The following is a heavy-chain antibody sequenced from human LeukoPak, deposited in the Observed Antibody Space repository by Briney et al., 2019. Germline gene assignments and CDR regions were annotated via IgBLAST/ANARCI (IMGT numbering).Heavy chain of an antibody. V-gene: IGHV4-4*02. J-gene: IGHJ4*02. CDR3: ARRLYSNYPNDAFDI. Sequence: PSGTLSLTCAVFGGSISNDNWWSWVRQPPGKGLEWIGEIHHGGSATYNPSLKSRVTISVDKSKNQFSLILTSVTAADTAVYYCARRLYSNYPNDAFDIWGQGTLVTVSS. CDR2: IHHGGSA. D-gene: IGHD4-11*01. CDR1: GGSISNDNW.